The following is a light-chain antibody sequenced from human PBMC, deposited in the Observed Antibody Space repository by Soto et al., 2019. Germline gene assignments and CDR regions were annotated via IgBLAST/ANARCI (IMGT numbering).Light chain of an antibody. CDR3: AAWDDSLSGPV. V-gene: IGLV1-47*01. Sequence: QSVLTQPPSASGTPGQRVTISCSGSSSNIGSNYVYWYQQLPGTAPKLLIYRNNQRPSGVPDRFSGSKSGTSASLAISGLRSEVEDDYYCAAWDDSLSGPVFGGGTQLTVL. CDR2: RNN. CDR1: SSNIGSNY. J-gene: IGLJ7*01.